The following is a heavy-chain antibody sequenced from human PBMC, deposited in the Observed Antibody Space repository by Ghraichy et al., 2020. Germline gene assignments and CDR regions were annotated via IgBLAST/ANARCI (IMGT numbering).Heavy chain of an antibody. CDR3: ARGMSPRKGKWLRQYYFDY. CDR2: MNPNSGNT. CDR1: GYTFTSYD. V-gene: IGHV1-8*01. Sequence: ASVKVSCKASGYTFTSYDINWVRQATGQGLEWMGWMNPNSGNTGYAQKFQGRVTMTRNTSISTAYMELSSLRSEDTAVYYCARGMSPRKGKWLRQYYFDYWGQGTLVTVSS. D-gene: IGHD5-12*01. J-gene: IGHJ4*02.